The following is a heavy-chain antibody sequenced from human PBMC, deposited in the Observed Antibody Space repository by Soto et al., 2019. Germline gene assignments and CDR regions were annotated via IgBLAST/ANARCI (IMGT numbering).Heavy chain of an antibody. J-gene: IGHJ6*02. CDR3: ARAFGSSWPSGMDV. CDR1: GDSVSSNSAA. D-gene: IGHD6-13*01. CDR2: TYYRSKWYN. V-gene: IGHV6-1*01. Sequence: SQTLSLTCAISGDSVSSNSAAWNWIRQSPSRGLEWLGRTYYRSKWYNDYAVSVKSRITINPDTSKSQFSLQLNSVTPEDTAVYYCARAFGSSWPSGMDVWGQGTTVTVSS.